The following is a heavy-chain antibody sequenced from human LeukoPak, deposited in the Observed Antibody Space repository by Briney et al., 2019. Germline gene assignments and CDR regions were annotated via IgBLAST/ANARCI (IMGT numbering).Heavy chain of an antibody. V-gene: IGHV3-15*01. CDR3: ATPGNHWDVFDY. J-gene: IGHJ4*02. D-gene: IGHD1-14*01. CDR2: IKSKAYGGTT. Sequence: GGSLRLSCAASGFTFINAWMSWVRQAPGKGLEWVGRIKSKAYGGTTDYAAPEKDRFTISRDDSKGTLFLQIKSLKTEDTALYYCATPGNHWDVFDYWGQGALVTVSS. CDR1: GFTFINAW.